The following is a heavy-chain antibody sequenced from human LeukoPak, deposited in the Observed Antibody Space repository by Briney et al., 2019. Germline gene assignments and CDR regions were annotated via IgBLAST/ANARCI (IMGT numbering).Heavy chain of an antibody. V-gene: IGHV4-34*01. CDR3: ARSPRYLWWLHPNWFDP. CDR1: GGSFSGYY. J-gene: IGHJ5*02. CDR2: INHSGST. D-gene: IGHD5-12*01. Sequence: PSETLSLTCAVYGGSFSGYYWSWIRQPPGKGLEWIGEINHSGSTNYNPSLKSRVTISVDTSKNQFSLKLSSVTAADTAVYYCARSPRYLWWLHPNWFDPWGQGTLVTVSS.